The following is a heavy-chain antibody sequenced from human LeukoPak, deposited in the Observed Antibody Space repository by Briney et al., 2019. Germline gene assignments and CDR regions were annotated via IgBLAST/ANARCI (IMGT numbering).Heavy chain of an antibody. CDR2: IYPGDSHT. J-gene: IGHJ4*02. CDR3: ARHDRSGSSKGNFDH. V-gene: IGHV5-51*01. D-gene: IGHD1-26*01. CDR1: GYKFSNSW. Sequence: GASLQISCKGSGYKFSNSWIGWVRQMPGKGLEWMVIIYPGDSHTIYNPSFQGQVTISADKSISTAYLQWSSLKASDTAMYYCARHDRSGSSKGNFDHWGQGTLLTVSS.